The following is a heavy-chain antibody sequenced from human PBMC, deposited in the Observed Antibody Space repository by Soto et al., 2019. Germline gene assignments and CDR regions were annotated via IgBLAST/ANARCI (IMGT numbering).Heavy chain of an antibody. CDR3: ARDRAARYDYDGMDV. CDR2: IYYSGST. V-gene: IGHV4-61*01. Sequence: PSETLSLTCTVSGGSVSSGSYYWSWIRQPPGKGLEWIGYIYYSGSTNYNPSLKSRVTISVDTSKNQFSLKLSSVTAADTAVYYCARDRAARYDYDGMDVWGQGTTVIVSS. D-gene: IGHD6-6*01. CDR1: GGSVSSGSYY. J-gene: IGHJ6*02.